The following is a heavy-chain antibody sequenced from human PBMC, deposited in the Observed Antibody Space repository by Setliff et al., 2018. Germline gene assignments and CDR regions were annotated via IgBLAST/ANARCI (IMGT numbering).Heavy chain of an antibody. D-gene: IGHD5-18*01. J-gene: IGHJ4*02. CDR2: MNPNSGNT. Sequence: GASVKVSCTASGYTFTSYGISWVRQATGQGLEWMGWMNPNSGNTGYAQKFQGRVTMTRNTSISTAYMELSSLRSEDTAVYYCARRVGSVGIQLPDYWGQGTLVTVSS. V-gene: IGHV1-8*02. CDR3: ARRVGSVGIQLPDY. CDR1: GYTFTSYG.